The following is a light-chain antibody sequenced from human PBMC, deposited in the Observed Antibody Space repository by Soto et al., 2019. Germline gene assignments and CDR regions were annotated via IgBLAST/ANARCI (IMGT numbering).Light chain of an antibody. V-gene: IGKV1D-16*01. CDR1: QGISSW. Sequence: DIQMTQSPSSFSASVLDIVTITFRASQGISSWLAWYQQKPGKAPKLLIYAASSLQSGVPSRFSGSGSGTEFTLTISRLQTDDFATYYCQQYNSYSTFGQGTKVDIK. J-gene: IGKJ1*01. CDR3: QQYNSYST. CDR2: AAS.